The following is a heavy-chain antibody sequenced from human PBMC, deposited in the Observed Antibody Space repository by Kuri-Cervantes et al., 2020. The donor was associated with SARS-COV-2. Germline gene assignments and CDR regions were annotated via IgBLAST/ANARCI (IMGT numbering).Heavy chain of an antibody. CDR3: ARVPRTYSSGWVDY. J-gene: IGHJ4*02. D-gene: IGHD6-19*01. V-gene: IGHV1-2*04. CDR2: INPNSGGT. CDR1: GYTFTGYY. Sequence: ASVKVSCKASGYTFTGYYMHWVRQAPGQGLEWMGWINPNSGGTNYAQKFQGWVTMTRDTSISTAYMELSRLRSDDTAVYYCARVPRTYSSGWVDYWGQGTLVTVSS.